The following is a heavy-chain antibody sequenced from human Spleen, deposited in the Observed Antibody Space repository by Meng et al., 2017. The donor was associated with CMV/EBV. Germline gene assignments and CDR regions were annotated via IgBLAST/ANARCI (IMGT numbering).Heavy chain of an antibody. V-gene: IGHV3-23*01. J-gene: IGHJ3*01. CDR3: AKDQTGWELTGDFDV. Sequence: GESLKISCAASGFTFENYAISWVRQAPGKGLEWVSTITGRGSSTYYADSVKGRFTISRDNSKNTLYLQLNTLRAEDSAVYYCAKDQTGWELTGDFDVWGQGTLVTVSS. CDR1: GFTFENYA. D-gene: IGHD7-27*01. CDR2: ITGRGSST.